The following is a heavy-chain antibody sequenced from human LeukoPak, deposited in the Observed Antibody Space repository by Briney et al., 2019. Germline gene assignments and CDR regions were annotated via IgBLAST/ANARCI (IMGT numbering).Heavy chain of an antibody. Sequence: GGSLRLSCAASGFTFSSYAMSWVRQAPGKGLEWVSAISGSGGSTYYADSVKGRFTISRDNSKNTLYLQMNSLRAEDTALYYCARGRGYSYGLYYYYMDVWGKGTTVTVSS. D-gene: IGHD5-18*01. CDR2: ISGSGGST. CDR1: GFTFSSYA. V-gene: IGHV3-23*01. CDR3: ARGRGYSYGLYYYYMDV. J-gene: IGHJ6*03.